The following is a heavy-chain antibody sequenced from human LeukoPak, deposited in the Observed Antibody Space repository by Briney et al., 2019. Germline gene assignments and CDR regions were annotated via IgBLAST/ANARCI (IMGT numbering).Heavy chain of an antibody. D-gene: IGHD3-10*01. CDR3: AREGVYYGSGSRYYYYYMAV. J-gene: IGHJ6*03. Sequence: PSETLSLTCTVSGVSISSYYWSWIRQPAGKGLEWVGRIYTSGSTNYNPSLKSRVSITVGTYTNQFSLKLSPVTAADTAVYYCAREGVYYGSGSRYYYYYMAVWGKGTTVTVSS. CDR1: GVSISSYY. V-gene: IGHV4-4*07. CDR2: IYTSGST.